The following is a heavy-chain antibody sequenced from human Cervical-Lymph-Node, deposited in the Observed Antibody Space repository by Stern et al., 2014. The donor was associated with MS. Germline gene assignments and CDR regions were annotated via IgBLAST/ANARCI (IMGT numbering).Heavy chain of an antibody. D-gene: IGHD5-18*01. CDR1: GASSGTEY. Sequence: QVQLQQWGAGLLKPAETLSLTCAVYGASSGTEYWTWIRQSPGKGLEWIGEINNSGNTIYNPSLKRRVTMSLDTSKNHFSIKLTSVTAADSAVYYCARGEARIQVSHWGQGTLVTVSS. CDR2: INNSGNT. J-gene: IGHJ4*02. V-gene: IGHV4-34*01. CDR3: ARGEARIQVSH.